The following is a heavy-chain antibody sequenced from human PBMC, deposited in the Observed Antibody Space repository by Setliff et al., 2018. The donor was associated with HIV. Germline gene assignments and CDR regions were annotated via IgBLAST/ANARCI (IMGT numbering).Heavy chain of an antibody. CDR2: IYYTGTT. CDR1: GGSINTGGYY. V-gene: IGHV4-31*11. Sequence: SETLSLTCVVSGGSINTGGYYWTWIRQVPGKGLEWIGSIYYTGTTNYNPSLESRLTISIDTSQNHFSLKLTSVTAADTAMYYCARRHTAFDPWGQGTLVTVSS. J-gene: IGHJ5*02. D-gene: IGHD5-18*01. CDR3: ARRHTAFDP.